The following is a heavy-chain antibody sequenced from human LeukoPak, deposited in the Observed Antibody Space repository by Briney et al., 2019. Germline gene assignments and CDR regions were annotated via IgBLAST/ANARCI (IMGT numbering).Heavy chain of an antibody. Sequence: GGSLRLSCAASGFTFNIYAMSWVRQAPGKGLAWVSGLNEDGGYTYYADSVKGRFTISRDNSENTLYLQMSSLRAEDTAIYYCVRGFSCSGGSCHLFDSWGQGTLVSVSS. CDR3: VRGFSCSGGSCHLFDS. CDR2: LNEDGGYT. D-gene: IGHD2-15*01. V-gene: IGHV3-23*01. J-gene: IGHJ4*02. CDR1: GFTFNIYA.